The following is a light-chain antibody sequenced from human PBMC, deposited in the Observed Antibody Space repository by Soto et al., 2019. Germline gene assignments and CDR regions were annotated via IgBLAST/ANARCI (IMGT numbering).Light chain of an antibody. CDR3: AAWDGSLNGWV. V-gene: IGLV1-44*01. Sequence: QAVVTQPPSASGTPGQRVTISCSGSSSNIGSDIVNWYQQLPGTAPKLLIYSNNQRPSGVPDRFSGSKSGTSASLAISGLQSEDEADYYCAAWDGSLNGWVFGGGTKVTVL. CDR1: SSNIGSDI. J-gene: IGLJ3*02. CDR2: SNN.